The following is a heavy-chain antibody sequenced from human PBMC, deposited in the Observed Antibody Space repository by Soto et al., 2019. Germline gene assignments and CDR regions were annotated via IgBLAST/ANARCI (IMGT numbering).Heavy chain of an antibody. CDR1: DYTFSTYG. J-gene: IGHJ5*02. CDR3: ARVPLDGNWFDP. CDR2: ISGYNGNT. Sequence: ASVKVSCKVFDYTFSTYGVSWVRQAPGQGLEWMGWISGYNGNTNYAEKFQGRVTMTRDTSTSTVYMELSSLRSEDTAVYYCARVPLDGNWFDPWGQGTLVTVSS. V-gene: IGHV1-18*04. D-gene: IGHD1-1*01.